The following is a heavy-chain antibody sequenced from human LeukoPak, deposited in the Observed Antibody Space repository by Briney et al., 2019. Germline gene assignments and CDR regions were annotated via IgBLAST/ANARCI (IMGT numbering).Heavy chain of an antibody. CDR2: INHSGST. CDR3: ARGRQPRAGYSSGWSPTFDI. CDR1: GGSFCGYY. Sequence: SETLSLTCAVYGGSFCGYYSSWIRHPPAGGGEWIGEINHSGSTNYNPSLKSRVTISVDTSKNQFSLKLSSVTAADTAVYYCARGRQPRAGYSSGWSPTFDIWGQGTMVTVSS. D-gene: IGHD6-19*01. V-gene: IGHV4-34*01. J-gene: IGHJ3*02.